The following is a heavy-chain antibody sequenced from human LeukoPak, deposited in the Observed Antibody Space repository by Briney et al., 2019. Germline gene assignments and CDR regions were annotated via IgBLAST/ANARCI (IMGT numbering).Heavy chain of an antibody. J-gene: IGHJ4*02. V-gene: IGHV3-48*03. Sequence: PGGSLRLSCAASGFTFSSYEMNWVRQAPGKGLEWVSYISSSGRSIYYADSVKGRFTISRDNAKNSLYLQMNSLRAEDTAVYYCAKDMDSSGYYFDYWGQGTLVTVSS. CDR1: GFTFSSYE. D-gene: IGHD3-22*01. CDR2: ISSSGRSI. CDR3: AKDMDSSGYYFDY.